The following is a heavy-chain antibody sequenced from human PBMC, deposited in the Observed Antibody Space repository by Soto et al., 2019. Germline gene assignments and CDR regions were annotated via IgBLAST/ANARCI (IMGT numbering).Heavy chain of an antibody. Sequence: SETLSLTCTVSGGSLSSYYWSWIRQPPGKGLEWIGYIYYSGSTNYNPSLKSRVTISVDTSKNQFSLKLSSVTAANTAVYYCARDLRNYGMDVWGQGTTVTVSS. CDR1: GGSLSSYY. CDR3: ARDLRNYGMDV. J-gene: IGHJ6*02. V-gene: IGHV4-59*01. CDR2: IYYSGST.